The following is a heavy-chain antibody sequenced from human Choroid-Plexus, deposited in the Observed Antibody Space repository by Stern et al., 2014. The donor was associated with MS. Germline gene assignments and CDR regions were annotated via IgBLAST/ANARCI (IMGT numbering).Heavy chain of an antibody. D-gene: IGHD2/OR15-2a*01. CDR3: AKDRQYLTFFFDF. Sequence: VQLVESGGGVVQPGRPLRLSCAASGFSFSSFGMHWVRQAPGKGLEWVALKSYGGSKEYTGSVKGRFGISRDNSKNTLYLQMNSLRAEDTAVYYCAKDRQYLTFFFDFWGQGSLVTVSS. CDR2: KSYGGSK. CDR1: GFSFSSFG. V-gene: IGHV3-30*18. J-gene: IGHJ4*02.